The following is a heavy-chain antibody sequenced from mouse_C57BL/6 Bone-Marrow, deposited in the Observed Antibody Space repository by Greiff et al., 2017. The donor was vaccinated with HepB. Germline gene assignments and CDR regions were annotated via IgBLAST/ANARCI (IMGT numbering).Heavy chain of an antibody. J-gene: IGHJ2*01. CDR1: GFTFSDYY. D-gene: IGHD1-3*01. V-gene: IGHV5-16*01. Sequence: DVQLQESEGGLVQPGSSMKLSCTASGFTFSDYYMAWVRQVPEKGLEWVANINYDGSSTYYLDSLKSRFIISRDNAKNILYLQMSSLKSEDTATYYCARGPSSGGLDYWGQGTTLTVSS. CDR3: ARGPSSGGLDY. CDR2: INYDGSST.